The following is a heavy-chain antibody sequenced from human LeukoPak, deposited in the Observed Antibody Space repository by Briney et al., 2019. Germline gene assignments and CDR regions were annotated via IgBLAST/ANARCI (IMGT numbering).Heavy chain of an antibody. CDR2: IYYSGNT. V-gene: IGHV4-39*01. Sequence: PSETLSLTCTVSGVSISSSNSYWGWIRQPPGKGLEWIGSIYYSGNTYYNASLKSQVSISIDTSKNQFSLKLSSVTAADTAVYYCARGYCSGGSCYFRWVNWFDPWGQGTLVTVSS. D-gene: IGHD2-15*01. CDR1: GVSISSSNSY. CDR3: ARGYCSGGSCYFRWVNWFDP. J-gene: IGHJ5*02.